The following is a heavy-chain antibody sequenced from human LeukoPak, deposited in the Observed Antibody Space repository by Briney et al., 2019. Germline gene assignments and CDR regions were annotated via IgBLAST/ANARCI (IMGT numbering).Heavy chain of an antibody. V-gene: IGHV3-7*01. CDR3: ARPLYPLRALYLELPLTPPDY. CDR1: GFTFSSYW. Sequence: GGSLRLSCAASGFTFSSYWMSWVRQAPGKGLEWVANIKQYGSETYYVDSVKGRFNIYRDNAKNSLYLQMNSLRAEDTAVYYCARPLYPLRALYLELPLTPPDYWGQGTLVTVSS. D-gene: IGHD1-26*01. J-gene: IGHJ4*02. CDR2: IKQYGSET.